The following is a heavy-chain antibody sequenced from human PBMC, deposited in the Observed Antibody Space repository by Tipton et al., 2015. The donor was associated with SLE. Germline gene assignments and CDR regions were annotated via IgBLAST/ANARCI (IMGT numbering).Heavy chain of an antibody. D-gene: IGHD3-10*01. CDR3: ASHTGGAEGWVDP. CDR2: IYFTGGT. J-gene: IGHJ5*02. V-gene: IGHV4-59*11. Sequence: LRLSCTVSGGSISSHYWSRIRQPPGKGLEWIAYIYFTGGTNYNPSLKSRVTISVDTSKNKFSLKLSTVTAADTAVYYCASHTGGAEGWVDPCGQGNRVTVS. CDR1: GGSISSHY.